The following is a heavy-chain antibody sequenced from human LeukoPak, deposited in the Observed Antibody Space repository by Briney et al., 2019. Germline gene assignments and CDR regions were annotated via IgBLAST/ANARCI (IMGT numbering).Heavy chain of an antibody. CDR2: INHSGST. Sequence: SETLSLTCAVYGGSFSGYYWSWIRQPPGKGLEWIGEINHSGSTNYNPSLKSRVTISVDASKHQFSLKLSSVTAADTAVYYCAREGGYSYTFDYWGQGTLVTVSS. J-gene: IGHJ4*02. D-gene: IGHD5-18*01. V-gene: IGHV4-34*01. CDR3: AREGGYSYTFDY. CDR1: GGSFSGYY.